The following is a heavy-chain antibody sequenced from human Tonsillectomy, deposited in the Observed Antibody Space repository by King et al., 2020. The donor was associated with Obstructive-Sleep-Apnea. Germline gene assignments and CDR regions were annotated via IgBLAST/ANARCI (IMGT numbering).Heavy chain of an antibody. CDR1: GGSVSSTSYY. D-gene: IGHD6-25*01. CDR3: ARRSTGYASYFDY. V-gene: IGHV4-39*01. CDR2: IYSAGST. Sequence: LQLQESGPGLVKPSETLSLLCTVSGGSVSSTSYYWGWIRQPPGAGLEWIGHIYSAGSTYYNPSLKSRVTISVDTSKNQFSLRLSSVTAADTAVYYCARRSTGYASYFDYWGQGTLFTVSS. J-gene: IGHJ4*02.